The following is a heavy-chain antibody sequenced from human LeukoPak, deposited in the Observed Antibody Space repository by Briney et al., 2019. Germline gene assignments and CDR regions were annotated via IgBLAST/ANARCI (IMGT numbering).Heavy chain of an antibody. Sequence: PSETLSLTCTVSGGSISSSSHYWGWIRQPPGKGLEYIGSIYYAGSTYYNPSLKSRVTISVDTSKNQFSLNLNSVTAADTAVYYCARGSIVAAEGSHWFDPWGQGTLVTVSS. V-gene: IGHV4-39*07. D-gene: IGHD6-13*01. CDR3: ARGSIVAAEGSHWFDP. CDR1: GGSISSSSHY. CDR2: IYYAGST. J-gene: IGHJ5*02.